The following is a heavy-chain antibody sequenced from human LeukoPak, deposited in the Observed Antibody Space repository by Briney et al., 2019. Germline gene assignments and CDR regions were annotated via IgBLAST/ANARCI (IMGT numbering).Heavy chain of an antibody. J-gene: IGHJ4*02. V-gene: IGHV3-7*04. CDR3: ARGDDFSGDY. CDR1: GFTFSNYW. D-gene: IGHD2-21*02. Sequence: GGSLRLSCAASGFTFSNYWMSWVRQAPGRGLEWVANIHPEGNEKYHVDSVKGRSTISRDNTKNSLFLQMHGLRVEDTAVYYCARGDDFSGDYWGQGTLVTVSS. CDR2: IHPEGNEK.